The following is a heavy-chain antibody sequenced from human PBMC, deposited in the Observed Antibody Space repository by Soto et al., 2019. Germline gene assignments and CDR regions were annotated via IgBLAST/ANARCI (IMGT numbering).Heavy chain of an antibody. CDR3: AGRDCCCGTCQHFEH. Sequence: EVQLVESGGGLVQPGGSLRLSCVASGFSFSNYGMHWLRQAPGKELEYVSAISSSGASTYYADSVKGRFTISRNNSKNRLFIQRASLRPADMAVYSCAGRDCCCGTCQHFEHWGQRTLVTDSS. CDR2: ISSSGAST. CDR1: GFSFSNYG. J-gene: IGHJ1*01. D-gene: IGHD2-15*01. V-gene: IGHV3-64*07.